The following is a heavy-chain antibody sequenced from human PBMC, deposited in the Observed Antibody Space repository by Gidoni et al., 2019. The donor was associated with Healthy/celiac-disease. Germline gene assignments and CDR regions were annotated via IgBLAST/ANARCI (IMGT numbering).Heavy chain of an antibody. CDR3: ASAPYSGHCS. CDR1: GFTFSSSG. CDR2: IWYDGSNK. V-gene: IGHV3-33*01. D-gene: IGHD5-12*01. J-gene: IGHJ6*02. Sequence: QVQLVESGGGVVQPGRYLRLSCAASGFTFSSSGMHWVRQAPGKGLEWVAVIWYDGSNKYYADSVKGRFTISRDNSKNTLYLQMNSLRAEDTAVYYCASAPYSGHCSWGQGTTVTVSS.